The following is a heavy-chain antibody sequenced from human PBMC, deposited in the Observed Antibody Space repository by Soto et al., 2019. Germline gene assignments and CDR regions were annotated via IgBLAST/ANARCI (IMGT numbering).Heavy chain of an antibody. CDR2: ISDSGTT. CDR1: GASVRSRDYY. J-gene: IGHJ4*02. V-gene: IGHV4-30-4*01. D-gene: IGHD2-21*02. CDR3: STGVGHSGVCPLHY. Sequence: QVLLQESGPGLVKPSQTLSLSCTVSGASVRSRDYYWSWIRQTPGKGLEWIGYISDSGTTYYNPSLVGRLAISMDASTSQFFLKVTSVTAADSAVYYCSTGVGHSGVCPLHYWGQGTLVTVSS.